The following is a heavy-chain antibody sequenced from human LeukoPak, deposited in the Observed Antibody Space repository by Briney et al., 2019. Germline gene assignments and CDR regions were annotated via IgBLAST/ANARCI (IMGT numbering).Heavy chain of an antibody. CDR3: ARVGDYENSGSQPFDY. CDR2: IWHDGSYK. J-gene: IGHJ4*02. V-gene: IGHV3-33*01. CDR1: GFIFSSFG. Sequence: GGSLRLSCAASGFIFSSFGMHWVRQAPGKGLEWVAVIWHDGSYKYYLDSVKGRFTISRDNAKSTLYLQMTNLRVEDTAVYYCARVGDYENSGSQPFDYWGQGTLVTVSS. D-gene: IGHD3-22*01.